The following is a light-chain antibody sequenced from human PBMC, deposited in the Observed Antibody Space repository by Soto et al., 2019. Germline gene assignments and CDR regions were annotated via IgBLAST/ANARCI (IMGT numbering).Light chain of an antibody. CDR3: QQRKNWPPIT. V-gene: IGKV3-11*01. CDR2: DAS. Sequence: ETVLTQSPATLSLSPGERATLSCRASQNVDIYLAWYQQKSGQAPRLLIYDASNRATGIPARFSGSGSGTDFTLTISRLEPEDFAVYYCQQRKNWPPITFGQGTRLEIK. J-gene: IGKJ5*01. CDR1: QNVDIY.